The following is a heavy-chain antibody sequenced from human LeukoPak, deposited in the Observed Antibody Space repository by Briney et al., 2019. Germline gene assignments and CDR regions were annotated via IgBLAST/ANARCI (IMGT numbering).Heavy chain of an antibody. D-gene: IGHD3-16*01. CDR2: ISVYNDNT. Sequence: GASVKVSCKASGYTFTSYGISWVRQAPGQGLEWMGWISVYNDNTYYSQKLQGRVTMTTDTSTSTAYMELRSLRSDDTAVYYCARDRAPFGTPPYDYWGQGTLVTVSS. J-gene: IGHJ4*02. V-gene: IGHV1-18*01. CDR3: ARDRAPFGTPPYDY. CDR1: GYTFTSYG.